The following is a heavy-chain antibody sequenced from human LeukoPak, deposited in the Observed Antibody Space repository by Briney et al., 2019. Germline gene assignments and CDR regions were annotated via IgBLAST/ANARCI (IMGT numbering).Heavy chain of an antibody. V-gene: IGHV1-2*02. CDR3: ARLDTRGYSYGYYDY. Sequence: ASVKVSCKASGYTFTGYYMHWVRQAPGQGLEWMGWINPNSGGTNYAQKFQGRVTMTRDTSISTAYMELSRLRSDDTAVYYCARLDTRGYSYGYYDYWGQGTLVTVSS. CDR2: INPNSGGT. D-gene: IGHD5-18*01. J-gene: IGHJ4*02. CDR1: GYTFTGYY.